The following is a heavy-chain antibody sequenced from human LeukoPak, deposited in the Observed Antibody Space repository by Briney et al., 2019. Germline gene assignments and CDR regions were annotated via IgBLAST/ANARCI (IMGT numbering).Heavy chain of an antibody. J-gene: IGHJ4*02. CDR2: ISSSSSFI. Sequence: PGGSLRLSCAASRFTFSSYSMNWVRQAPGKGLEWVSSISSSSSFIYYADSVKGRFTISRDNAKNSLYLQMNSLRAEDTAVYYCATPYSSGWSPWDYWGQGTLVTVSS. V-gene: IGHV3-21*01. D-gene: IGHD6-19*01. CDR3: ATPYSSGWSPWDY. CDR1: RFTFSSYS.